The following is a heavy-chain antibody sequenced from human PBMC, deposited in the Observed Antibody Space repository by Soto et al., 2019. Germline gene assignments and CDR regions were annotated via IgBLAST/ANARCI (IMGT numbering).Heavy chain of an antibody. V-gene: IGHV3-23*01. D-gene: IGHD4-17*01. CDR2: ITNSGGST. Sequence: GGSLRLSCVASGFAFNSYAMTWVRQAPGKGLEWVSTITNSGGSTYYADSVKGRFTISRDNSKNTLYMQMTTLTAEDAAIYYCTKEHDYGYYGWFDPWGQGTLVTVSS. CDR3: TKEHDYGYYGWFDP. J-gene: IGHJ5*02. CDR1: GFAFNSYA.